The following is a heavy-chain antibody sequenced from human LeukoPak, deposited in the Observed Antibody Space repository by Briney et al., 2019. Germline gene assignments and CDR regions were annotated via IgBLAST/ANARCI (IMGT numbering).Heavy chain of an antibody. CDR2: IYHSGST. CDR3: ARALRQQLVTGWFDP. Sequence: SETLSLTCTVSGDSISRYYWSWIRQPPGGGLEWVGYIYHSGSTNYNPSLKSRVTISVDTSKNQFSLKLISVTAADTAVYYCARALRQQLVTGWFDPWGQGTLVTVSS. J-gene: IGHJ5*02. V-gene: IGHV4-59*01. CDR1: GDSISRYY. D-gene: IGHD6-13*01.